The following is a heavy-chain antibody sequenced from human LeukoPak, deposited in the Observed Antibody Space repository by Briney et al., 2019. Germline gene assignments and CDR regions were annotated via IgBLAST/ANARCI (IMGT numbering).Heavy chain of an antibody. Sequence: GGSLRLSCAASRFTFSTYAMNWVRQAPGKGLECVSTIGGSSGATYYADSVKGRFIVSRDNSKNILYLQINSLRADDTAVYYCAKRGEGCSGVSCLYWYFDIWGRGTLDTVSS. J-gene: IGHJ2*01. CDR1: RFTFSTYA. D-gene: IGHD6-19*01. CDR2: IGGSSGAT. V-gene: IGHV3-23*01. CDR3: AKRGEGCSGVSCLYWYFDI.